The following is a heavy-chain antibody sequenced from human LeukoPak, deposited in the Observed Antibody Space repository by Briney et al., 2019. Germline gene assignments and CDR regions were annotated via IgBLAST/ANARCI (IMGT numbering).Heavy chain of an antibody. V-gene: IGHV1-46*01. Sequence: ASVKVSCKASGYTFTSYGISWVRQAPGQGLEWMGIINPSGGSTSYAQKFQGRVTMTRDTSTSTVYMELSSLRSEDTAVYYCARMRPPAIRRKNWFDPWGQGTLVTVSS. D-gene: IGHD3-3*02. J-gene: IGHJ5*02. CDR2: INPSGGST. CDR1: GYTFTSYG. CDR3: ARMRPPAIRRKNWFDP.